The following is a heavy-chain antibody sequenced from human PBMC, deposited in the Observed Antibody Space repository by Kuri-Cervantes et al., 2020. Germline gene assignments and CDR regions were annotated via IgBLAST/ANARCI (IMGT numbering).Heavy chain of an antibody. CDR2: MNPNSGNT. D-gene: IGHD1-1*01. Sequence: ASVKVSCKVSGYTLTELSMHWVRQAPGKGLEWMGWMNPNSGNTGYAQKFQGRVTMTRNTSISTAYMELSSLRSEDTAVYYCARTGYYYYMDVWGKGTTVTVSS. CDR1: GYTLTELS. J-gene: IGHJ6*03. CDR3: ARTGYYYYMDV. V-gene: IGHV1-8*01.